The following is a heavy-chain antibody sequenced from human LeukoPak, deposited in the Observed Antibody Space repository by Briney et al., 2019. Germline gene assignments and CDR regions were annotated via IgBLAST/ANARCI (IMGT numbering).Heavy chain of an antibody. CDR3: AKDDAWGRYKD. J-gene: IGHJ1*01. Sequence: GGSLRLSCAASGFTFSGSAMHWVRQASGKGLEWVGRIRSKANSYATAYAASVKGRFTISRDNSKNTVSLQMNSLRGEDTAVYYCAKDDAWGRYKDWGQGTLVTVSS. CDR1: GFTFSGSA. D-gene: IGHD3-16*01. CDR2: IRSKANSYAT. V-gene: IGHV3-73*01.